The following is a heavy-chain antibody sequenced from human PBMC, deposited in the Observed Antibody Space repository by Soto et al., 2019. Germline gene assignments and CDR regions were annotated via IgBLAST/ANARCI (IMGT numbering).Heavy chain of an antibody. CDR2: IIPIFGTA. CDR1: GGTFSSYA. V-gene: IGHV1-69*06. D-gene: IGHD6-13*01. Sequence: KVSCKASGGTFSSYAISWVRQAPGQGLEWMGGIIPIFGTANYAQKFQGRVTITADKSTSTAYMELSSLRSEDTAVYYCARDLRAAAGNYYYGMDVWGQGTTVTVSS. CDR3: ARDLRAAAGNYYYGMDV. J-gene: IGHJ6*02.